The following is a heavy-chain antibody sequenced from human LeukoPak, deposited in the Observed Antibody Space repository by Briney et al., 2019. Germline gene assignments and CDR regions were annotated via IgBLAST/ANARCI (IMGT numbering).Heavy chain of an antibody. D-gene: IGHD3-16*01. J-gene: IGHJ4*02. CDR1: GFTFSGYS. CDR3: ARDPPSRGTRYFDY. CDR2: ISSTSTYI. V-gene: IGHV3-21*01. Sequence: GGSLRLSCAASGFTFSGYSMNWVRQAPGRGLEWVSSISSTSTYIDYADSVKGRFAISRDNAKNSLFLQMDSLRAEDTAVYYCARDPPSRGTRYFDYWGQGTLVTVSS.